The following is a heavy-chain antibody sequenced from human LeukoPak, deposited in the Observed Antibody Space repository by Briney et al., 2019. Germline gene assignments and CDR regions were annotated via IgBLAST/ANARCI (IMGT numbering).Heavy chain of an antibody. J-gene: IGHJ6*02. V-gene: IGHV4-34*01. Sequence: SETLSLTCAVYGGCFSGYYWSRIRQPPGKGLEWIGEINHSGSTNYNPSLKSRVTISVDTSKNQFSLKMSSVTAADPAVYYCARGANPRYIGYGSGCMDVWGQGTTVTVSS. CDR1: GGCFSGYY. CDR3: ARGANPRYIGYGSGCMDV. D-gene: IGHD3-10*01. CDR2: INHSGST.